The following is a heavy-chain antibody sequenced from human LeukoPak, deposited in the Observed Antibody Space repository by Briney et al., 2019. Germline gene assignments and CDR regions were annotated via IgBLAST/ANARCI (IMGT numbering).Heavy chain of an antibody. Sequence: SETLSLTCAVSGGSISSGGYSWSWIRQPPGKGLEWIGYIYHSGSTYYNPSLKSRVTISVDRSKNQFSLKLSSVTAADTAVYYCARGGPTPVYSSGWNDAFDIWGQGTMVTVSS. J-gene: IGHJ3*02. V-gene: IGHV4-30-2*01. CDR2: IYHSGST. CDR3: ARGGPTPVYSSGWNDAFDI. D-gene: IGHD6-19*01. CDR1: GGSISSGGYS.